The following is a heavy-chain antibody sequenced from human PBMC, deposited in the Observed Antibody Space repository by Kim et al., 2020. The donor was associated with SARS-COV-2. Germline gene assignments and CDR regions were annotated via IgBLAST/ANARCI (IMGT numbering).Heavy chain of an antibody. CDR3: ARDPLEVAAAGPFDY. V-gene: IGHV1-46*01. D-gene: IGHD6-13*01. CDR2: INPSGGST. Sequence: ASVKVSCKASGYTFTSYYMHWVRQAPGQGLEWMGIINPSGGSTSYAQKFQGRVTMTRDTSTSTVYMELSSLRSEDTAVYYCARDPLEVAAAGPFDYWGQGTLVRLL. J-gene: IGHJ4*02. CDR1: GYTFTSYY.